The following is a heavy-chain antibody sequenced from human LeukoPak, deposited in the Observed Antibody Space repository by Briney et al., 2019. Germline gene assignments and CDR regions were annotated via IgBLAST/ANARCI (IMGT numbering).Heavy chain of an antibody. D-gene: IGHD5-12*01. J-gene: IGHJ6*03. CDR2: IYYNGNT. CDR1: GDSISGYY. V-gene: IGHV4-39*01. CDR3: SRQGYDYSDDYDYMDV. Sequence: SETLSLTCTVSGDSISGYYWGWIRQPPGKGLEWIGNIYYNGNTYYNPSLKSRVTISVDTSKNQFSLKLSSVTAADTAVYYCSRQGYDYSDDYDYMDVWGKGTTVTISS.